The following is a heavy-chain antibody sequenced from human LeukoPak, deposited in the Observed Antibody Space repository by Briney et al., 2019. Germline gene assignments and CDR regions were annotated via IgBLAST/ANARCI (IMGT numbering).Heavy chain of an antibody. J-gene: IGHJ4*02. CDR1: GYIFSSYY. V-gene: IGHV1-2*02. CDR2: ISPNTGDT. CDR3: ARWFGEVPGDY. D-gene: IGHD3-10*01. Sequence: ASVKVSCKASGYIFSSYYMHWVRQAPGQGLEWMGRISPNTGDTTYAQKFQGRVTMTRDTSITTAYMELSRLRFDDTAVYYCARWFGEVPGDYWGQGTLVTVSS.